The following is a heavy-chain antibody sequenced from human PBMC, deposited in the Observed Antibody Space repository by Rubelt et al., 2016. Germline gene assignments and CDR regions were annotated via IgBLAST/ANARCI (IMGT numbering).Heavy chain of an antibody. V-gene: IGHV4-61*05. D-gene: IGHD3-10*01. CDR3: ARAAHMVRGVISFDY. Sequence: QLQLQESGPGLVKPSETLSLTCTVSGGSISSSSYYWGWIRQPPGKGLEWIGYIYYSGSTNYNPSLKSRVTISVDTSKNQFSLKLGSVTAADTAVYYCARAAHMVRGVISFDYWGQGTLVTVSS. J-gene: IGHJ4*02. CDR1: GGSISSSSYY. CDR2: IYYSGST.